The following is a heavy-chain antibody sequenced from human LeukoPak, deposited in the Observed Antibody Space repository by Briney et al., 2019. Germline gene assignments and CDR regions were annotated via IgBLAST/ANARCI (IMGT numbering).Heavy chain of an antibody. Sequence: ASVKVSCKASGYSFSTFGITWVRQAPGQGLEWMGGIIPIFGTANYAQKFQGRVTITTDESTSTAYTELSSLRSEDTAVYYCARGGKTYYDFWSGYSNWGQGTLVTVSS. V-gene: IGHV1-69*05. CDR1: GYSFSTFG. CDR2: IIPIFGTA. D-gene: IGHD3-3*01. CDR3: ARGGKTYYDFWSGYSN. J-gene: IGHJ4*02.